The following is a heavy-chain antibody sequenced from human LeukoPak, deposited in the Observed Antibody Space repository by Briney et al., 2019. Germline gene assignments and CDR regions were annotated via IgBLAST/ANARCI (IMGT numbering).Heavy chain of an antibody. D-gene: IGHD6-19*01. CDR1: GFTVSNSG. Sequence: PGRSLRLSCAASGFTVSNSGMRCARHAPGEWRGWEASTSYDASNKNYGDSVKGRFTISRDNSKNTLYLQMNSLRAEDTAVYYCTKPGGGGWYGYHFDSWGQGTLVTVS. J-gene: IGHJ4*02. CDR3: TKPGGGGWYGYHFDS. V-gene: IGHV3-30*18. CDR2: TSYDASNK.